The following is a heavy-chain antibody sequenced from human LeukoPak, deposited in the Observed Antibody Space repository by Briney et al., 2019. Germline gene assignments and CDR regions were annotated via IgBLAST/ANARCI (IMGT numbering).Heavy chain of an antibody. CDR2: IYWDDDK. J-gene: IGHJ4*02. CDR3: AHGFYGSGSYCPFDY. D-gene: IGHD3-10*01. Sequence: SGPTLVKPTQTLTLTCTFSGFSLSTTGVDVGWIRQPPGKALEWLALIYWDDDKRYSPSLKSRLTITKDTSRNQVVLTMTNMDPVDTATYYCAHGFYGSGSYCPFDYWGQGTLVTVSS. V-gene: IGHV2-5*02. CDR1: GFSLSTTGVD.